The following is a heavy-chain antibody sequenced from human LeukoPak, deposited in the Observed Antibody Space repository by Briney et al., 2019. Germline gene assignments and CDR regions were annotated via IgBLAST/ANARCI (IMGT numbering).Heavy chain of an antibody. CDR1: GGSINSYY. D-gene: IGHD1/OR15-1a*01. CDR2: IYYSGST. J-gene: IGHJ4*02. Sequence: ASETLSLTCTVSGGSINSYYWSWIRQPPGKGLEWIGYIYYSGSTNCNPSLKSRVTISVDTSKNQFFMKMSSVTAADTAMYYCARGGELEQASIFDSWGQGTLVTVSS. CDR3: ARGGELEQASIFDS. V-gene: IGHV4-59*01.